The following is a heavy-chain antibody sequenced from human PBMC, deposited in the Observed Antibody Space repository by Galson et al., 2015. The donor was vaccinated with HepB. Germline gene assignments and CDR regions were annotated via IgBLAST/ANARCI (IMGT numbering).Heavy chain of an antibody. J-gene: IGHJ3*02. D-gene: IGHD3-10*01. CDR3: ARDMVSITMVLSGDAFDI. Sequence: SLRLSCAASGFTFSSYSMNWVRQAPGKGLEWVSSISSSSSYIYYADSVKGRFTISRDNARNSLYLQMNSLRAEDTAVYYCARDMVSITMVLSGDAFDIWGQGTMVTVSS. V-gene: IGHV3-21*01. CDR1: GFTFSSYS. CDR2: ISSSSSYI.